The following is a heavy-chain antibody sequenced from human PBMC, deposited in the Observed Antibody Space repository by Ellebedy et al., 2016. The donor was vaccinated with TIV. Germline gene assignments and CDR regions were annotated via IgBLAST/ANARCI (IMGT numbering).Heavy chain of an antibody. D-gene: IGHD3-10*02. J-gene: IGHJ6*02. V-gene: IGHV1-8*01. Sequence: ASVKVSXXASGYTFTSYDINWVRQATGQGLEWMGWMNPNSGNTGYAQKFQGRVTMTRNTSISTAYMELSSLRADDTAAYFCAREIVFGESLEFAPRMDVWGQGTTVTVSS. CDR2: MNPNSGNT. CDR1: GYTFTSYD. CDR3: AREIVFGESLEFAPRMDV.